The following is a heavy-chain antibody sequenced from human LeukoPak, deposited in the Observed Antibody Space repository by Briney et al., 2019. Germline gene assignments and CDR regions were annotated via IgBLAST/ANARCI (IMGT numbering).Heavy chain of an antibody. CDR3: ARDQYNVIDS. CDR1: GYRFTGYN. Sequence: ASVKVSCKASGYRFTGYNIDWVRQAPGQRPEWMGRINAENGDTRYSQKFQGRVTITRDTFASTSYMELSSLRSEDTAVYYCARDQYNVIDSWGQGTLVTVSS. V-gene: IGHV1-3*01. D-gene: IGHD1-14*01. CDR2: INAENGDT. J-gene: IGHJ4*02.